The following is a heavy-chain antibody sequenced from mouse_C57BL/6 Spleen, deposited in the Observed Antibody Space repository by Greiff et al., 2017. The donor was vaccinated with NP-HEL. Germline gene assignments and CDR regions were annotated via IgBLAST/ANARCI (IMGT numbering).Heavy chain of an antibody. CDR3: ARSGDYEGYYAMDY. Sequence: QVQLQQSGAELVRPGTSVKVSCKASGYAFTNYLIEWVKQRPGQGLEWIGVINPGSGGTNYNEKFKGKATLTADKSSSTAYMQLSSLTSEDSAVYFCARSGDYEGYYAMDYWGQGTSVTVSS. CDR1: GYAFTNYL. V-gene: IGHV1-54*01. J-gene: IGHJ4*01. D-gene: IGHD2-4*01. CDR2: INPGSGGT.